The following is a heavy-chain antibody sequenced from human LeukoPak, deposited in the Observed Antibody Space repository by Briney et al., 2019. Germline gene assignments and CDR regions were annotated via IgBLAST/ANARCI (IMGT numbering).Heavy chain of an antibody. CDR1: GFTFSSYA. CDR2: IKQDGSEK. Sequence: QAGGSLRLSCAASGFTFSSYAMSWVRQAPGKGLEWVANIKQDGSEKYYVDSVKGRFTISRDNAKNSLYLQMNSLRAEDTAVYYCARAYKGSGSYVAHPGNDYWGQGTLVTVSS. CDR3: ARAYKGSGSYVAHPGNDY. V-gene: IGHV3-7*01. D-gene: IGHD1-26*01. J-gene: IGHJ4*02.